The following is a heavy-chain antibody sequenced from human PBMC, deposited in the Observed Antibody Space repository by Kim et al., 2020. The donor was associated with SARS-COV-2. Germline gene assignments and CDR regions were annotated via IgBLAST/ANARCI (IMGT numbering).Heavy chain of an antibody. V-gene: IGHV4-39*01. J-gene: IGHJ6*02. CDR1: GGSISSSSYY. CDR2: IYYSGST. Sequence: SETLSLTCTVSGGSISSSSYYWGWIRQPPGKGLEWIGSIYYSGSTYYNPSLKSRVTISVDTSKNQFSLKLSSVTAADTAVYYCASIPFWSGYYTYYYYYGMDVWGQGTTVTVSS. CDR3: ASIPFWSGYYTYYYYYGMDV. D-gene: IGHD3-3*01.